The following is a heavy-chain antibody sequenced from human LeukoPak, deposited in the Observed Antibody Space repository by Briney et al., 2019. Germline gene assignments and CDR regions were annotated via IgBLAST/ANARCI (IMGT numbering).Heavy chain of an antibody. J-gene: IGHJ4*02. Sequence: PGGSLRLSCAASGFSFTNYWMTWVRQAPGKGLEWVAHIKEDGSVTNYVDSVKGRYTISRDNAKSSLSLQMNSLRVEDTAVYRCARATPIGATGAHFDYWGQGTLATVSS. V-gene: IGHV3-7*01. CDR3: ARATPIGATGAHFDY. CDR1: GFSFTNYW. D-gene: IGHD7-27*01. CDR2: IKEDGSVT.